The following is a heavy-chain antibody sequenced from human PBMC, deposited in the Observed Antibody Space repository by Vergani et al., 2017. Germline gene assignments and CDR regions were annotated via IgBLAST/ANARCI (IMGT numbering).Heavy chain of an antibody. Sequence: QVQLVQSGAEVKKPGASVKVSCKASGYTFTGYYMHWVRQAPGQGLEWMGWINPNSGGTNYAQKLQGRVTMTTDTSTSTAYMELRSLRSDDTAVYYCARDVRYYYGSGSYYPTHFDYWGQGTLVTVSS. CDR3: ARDVRYYYGSGSYYPTHFDY. V-gene: IGHV1-2*02. J-gene: IGHJ4*02. CDR2: INPNSGGT. CDR1: GYTFTGYY. D-gene: IGHD3-10*01.